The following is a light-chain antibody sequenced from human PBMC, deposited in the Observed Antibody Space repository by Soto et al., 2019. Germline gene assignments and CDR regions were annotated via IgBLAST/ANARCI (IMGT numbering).Light chain of an antibody. Sequence: DSQMTQSPSSLSASVGDRVTITCQASQDIKNYLNWYQQKPGKAPKLLIYDASNLETGVPSRFSGSGSGTDFTFTISSLQPEDIATYYCHQYDNLPLTFGGGTKADIK. CDR3: HQYDNLPLT. V-gene: IGKV1-33*01. CDR1: QDIKNY. J-gene: IGKJ4*01. CDR2: DAS.